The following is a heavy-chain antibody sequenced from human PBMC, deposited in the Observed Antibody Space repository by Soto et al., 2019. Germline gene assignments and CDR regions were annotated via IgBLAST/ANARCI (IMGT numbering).Heavy chain of an antibody. CDR2: ISGSGGST. Sequence: EVQLLESGGGLVQPGGSLRLSCAASGFTFSSYAMSWVRQAPGKGLEWVSAISGSGGSTYYADSVKGRFTISRDNSKNTLYLQMNSLRAEDTAVYYCANPHLPSGWYDAFDIWVQGTMVTVSS. CDR3: ANPHLPSGWYDAFDI. D-gene: IGHD6-19*01. J-gene: IGHJ3*02. CDR1: GFTFSSYA. V-gene: IGHV3-23*01.